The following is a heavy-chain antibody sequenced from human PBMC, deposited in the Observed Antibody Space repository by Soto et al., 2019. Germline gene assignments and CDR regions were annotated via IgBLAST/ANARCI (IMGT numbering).Heavy chain of an antibody. CDR3: ARGQSSDPFDY. J-gene: IGHJ4*02. D-gene: IGHD6-6*01. CDR2: IYYSGST. CDR1: GGSISSGGYY. Sequence: SETLSLTCTVSGGSISSGGYYWSWIRQHPGKGLEWIGYIYYSGSTYYNPSLKSRVTISVDTSKNQFSLKLSSVTAADTAVYYCARGQSSDPFDYWGQGTLVTVSS. V-gene: IGHV4-31*03.